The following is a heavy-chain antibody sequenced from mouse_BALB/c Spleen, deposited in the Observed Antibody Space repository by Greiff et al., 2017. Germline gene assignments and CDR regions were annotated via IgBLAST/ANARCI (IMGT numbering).Heavy chain of an antibody. J-gene: IGHJ4*01. V-gene: IGHV2-5-1*01. CDR1: GFSLTSYG. CDR2: IWRGGST. Sequence: VQLQQSGPSLVQPSQSLSITCTVSGFSLTSYGVHWVRQSPGKGLEWLGVIWRGGSTDYNAAFMSRLSITKDNSKSQVFFKMNSLQADDTAIYYCANYYGSGDYYAMDYWGQGTSVTVSS. CDR3: ANYYGSGDYYAMDY. D-gene: IGHD1-1*01.